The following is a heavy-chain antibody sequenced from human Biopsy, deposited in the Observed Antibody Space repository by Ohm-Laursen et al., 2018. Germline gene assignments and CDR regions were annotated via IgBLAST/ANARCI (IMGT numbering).Heavy chain of an antibody. CDR2: INDSGRT. CDR1: GFTFSSYA. D-gene: IGHD3-10*01. V-gene: IGHV4-34*01. CDR3: ARGTNYYGSGRNRHWIDP. J-gene: IGHJ5*02. Sequence: LSCAASGFTFSSYAMNWVRQAPGKRLEWIGEINDSGRTNYNPSLRSRVTFSVDTSKNQFSLKLSSVTAAGTAVYYCARGTNYYGSGRNRHWIDPWGQGTQVTVSS.